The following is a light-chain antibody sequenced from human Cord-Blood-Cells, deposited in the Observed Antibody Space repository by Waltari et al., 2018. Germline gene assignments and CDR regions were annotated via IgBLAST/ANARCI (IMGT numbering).Light chain of an antibody. J-gene: IGKJ3*01. CDR3: QQYYSTPLT. Sequence: DIVMTQSPDSLAVSLGERATINCKSSQSVLYSSNNKNYLAWYQQKPGQPPKLLIYWASTRESGVPARFSGSGSVTDFTLTISSLQAEDVAVYYCQQYYSTPLTFGPGTKVDIK. CDR1: QSVLYSSNNKNY. CDR2: WAS. V-gene: IGKV4-1*01.